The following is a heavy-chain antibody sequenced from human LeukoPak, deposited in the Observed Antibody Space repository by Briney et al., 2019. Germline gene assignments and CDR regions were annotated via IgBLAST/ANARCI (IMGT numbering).Heavy chain of an antibody. Sequence: PSETLSLTCTVSGYSISSGYYWGWIRQPPGQGLEWIGSIYHSGRTFYNPSLKSRVTISVDTSKNQFSLKLSSVTAADTAVYYCARTYYDILTGYPFDYWGQGTLVTVSS. J-gene: IGHJ4*02. CDR2: IYHSGRT. V-gene: IGHV4-38-2*02. CDR1: GYSISSGYY. CDR3: ARTYYDILTGYPFDY. D-gene: IGHD3-9*01.